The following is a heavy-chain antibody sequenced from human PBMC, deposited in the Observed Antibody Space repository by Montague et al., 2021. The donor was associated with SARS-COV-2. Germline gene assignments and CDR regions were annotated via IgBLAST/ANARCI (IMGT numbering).Heavy chain of an antibody. V-gene: IGHV2-70*11. CDR2: IDWDGDK. Sequence: PALVKPTQTLTLTCTFSGFSLSTRGMCMTWIRQPPGKALEWLARIDWDGDKYYNTSLKSRLTITKDTSKNLVVLTMTNMDPVDTATYYCARSPSDTYDYNGFDVWGRGTTVTVSS. CDR1: GFSLSTRGMC. J-gene: IGHJ6*02. CDR3: ARSPSDTYDYNGFDV.